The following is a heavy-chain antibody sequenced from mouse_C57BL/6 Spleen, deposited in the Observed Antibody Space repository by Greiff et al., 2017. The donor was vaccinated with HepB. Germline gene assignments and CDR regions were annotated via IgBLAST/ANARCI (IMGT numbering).Heavy chain of an antibody. V-gene: IGHV1-4*01. J-gene: IGHJ3*01. CDR3: ARDFYDGPFAY. CDR2: INPSSGYT. CDR1: GYTFTSYT. Sequence: VQLQQSGAELARPGASVKMSCKASGYTFTSYTMHWVKQRPGQGLEWIGYINPSSGYTKYNQKFKDKATLTADKSSSTAYMQLSSLTSEDSAVYECARDFYDGPFAYWGQGTLVTVSA. D-gene: IGHD2-3*01.